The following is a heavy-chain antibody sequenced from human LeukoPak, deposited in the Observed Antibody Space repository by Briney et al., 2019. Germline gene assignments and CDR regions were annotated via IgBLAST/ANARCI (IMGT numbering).Heavy chain of an antibody. D-gene: IGHD3-10*01. Sequence: GGSLRLPCAASGFTFSSYEMNWVRQAPGKGLEWVSYISSSGSTIYYADSVKGRFTISRDNAKNSLYLQMNSLRAEDTAVYYCGRDSHYGSGSYYNRNYYYYGMDVWGQGTTVTVSS. CDR2: ISSSGSTI. CDR3: GRDSHYGSGSYYNRNYYYYGMDV. J-gene: IGHJ6*02. CDR1: GFTFSSYE. V-gene: IGHV3-48*03.